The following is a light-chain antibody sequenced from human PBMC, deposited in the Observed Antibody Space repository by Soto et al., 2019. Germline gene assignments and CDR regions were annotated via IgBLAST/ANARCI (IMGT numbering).Light chain of an antibody. CDR1: QSVSNTY. J-gene: IGKJ1*01. V-gene: IGKV3-20*01. CDR3: QQYGSSPRT. Sequence: EVVVTQSPGTLSLSPGERATFSCRASQSVSNTYLDWYQQKPGQAPRRLIYGAFKRATGIPDRFSGSGSGTDFTLTISRMEPEDFAVYCCQQYGSSPRTFGQGTKVDIK. CDR2: GAF.